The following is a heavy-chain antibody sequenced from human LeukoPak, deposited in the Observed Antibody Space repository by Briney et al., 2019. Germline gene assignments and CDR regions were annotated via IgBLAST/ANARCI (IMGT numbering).Heavy chain of an antibody. D-gene: IGHD6-13*01. CDR2: ISYDGSNK. Sequence: GGSLRLSCAASGFTFSSYGMHWVRQAPGKGLEWVAVISYDGSNKYYADSVKGRFTISRDNSKNTLYLQMNSLRAEDTAVYYCAKDGSSSWPHYWGQGTLVTVSS. CDR1: GFTFSSYG. V-gene: IGHV3-30*18. J-gene: IGHJ4*02. CDR3: AKDGSSSWPHY.